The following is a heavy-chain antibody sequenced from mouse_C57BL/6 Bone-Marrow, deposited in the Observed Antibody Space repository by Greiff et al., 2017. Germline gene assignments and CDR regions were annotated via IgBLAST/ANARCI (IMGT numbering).Heavy chain of an antibody. CDR2: ISYDGSN. V-gene: IGHV3-6*01. CDR1: GYSITSGYY. J-gene: IGHJ4*01. D-gene: IGHD1-1*01. Sequence: EVKLQESGPGLVKPSQSLSLTCSVTGYSITSGYYWNWIRQFPGNKLEWMGYISYDGSNKYNPSLKNRISITRDTSKNQFFLKLNSVTTEDTATSYCARALITTVVDYYAMDYWGQGTSVTVSS. CDR3: ARALITTVVDYYAMDY.